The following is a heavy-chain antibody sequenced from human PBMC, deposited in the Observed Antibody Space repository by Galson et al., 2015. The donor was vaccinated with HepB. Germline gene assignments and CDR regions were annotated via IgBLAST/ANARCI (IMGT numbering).Heavy chain of an antibody. CDR1: GFTFSSYA. D-gene: IGHD6-19*01. CDR2: ISYDGSNK. J-gene: IGHJ3*02. Sequence: SLRLSCAASGFTFSSYAMHWVRQAPGKGLEWVAVISYDGSNKYYADSVKGRFTISRDNAKNSLYLQMNSLRAEDTAVYYCARDKVAVAVSDDAFDIWGQGTMVTVSS. CDR3: ARDKVAVAVSDDAFDI. V-gene: IGHV3-30-3*01.